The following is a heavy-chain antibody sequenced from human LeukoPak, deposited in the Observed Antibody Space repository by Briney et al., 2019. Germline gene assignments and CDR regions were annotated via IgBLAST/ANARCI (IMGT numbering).Heavy chain of an antibody. D-gene: IGHD7-27*01. CDR1: GFTFSTFA. CDR3: VKDFLGTVPDVFDI. V-gene: IGHV3-23*01. Sequence: PGGSLRLSCTASGFTFSTFAMGWIRQAPGKGLQWVSGISGSGDTTYYADSVKGRFAISRDNSENTLYLQMNRLRDEDTAVYRGVKDFLGTVPDVFDIWGQGTMVTVSS. J-gene: IGHJ3*02. CDR2: ISGSGDTT.